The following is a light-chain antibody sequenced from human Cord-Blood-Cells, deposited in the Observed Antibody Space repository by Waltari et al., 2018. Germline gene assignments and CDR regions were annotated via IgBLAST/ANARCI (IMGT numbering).Light chain of an antibody. V-gene: IGKV2-28*01. CDR3: MQALQTPT. CDR1: QSLLHSNGYNY. CDR2: LGS. Sequence: DIVMTQSPLSLPVTPGEPPSISCRSSQSLLHSNGYNYLDWYLRKPGQSPQLLIYLGSNRASGVPDRFSGSGSGTDFTPKISRVEAEDVGVYYCMQALQTPTFGQGTKVEIK. J-gene: IGKJ1*01.